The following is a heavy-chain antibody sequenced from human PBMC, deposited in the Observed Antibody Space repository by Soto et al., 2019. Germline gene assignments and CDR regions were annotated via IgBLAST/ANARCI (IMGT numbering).Heavy chain of an antibody. V-gene: IGHV3-23*01. CDR1: GFTFSSYA. CDR2: IVPGGGDT. CDR3: TNGMHSSC. Sequence: EVQMLESGGGVVQPGGSLRLSCAASGFTFSSYAMNWVRQSPGKGLEWVAGIVPGGGDTYYADSVRGRFTISRDNSRSTLSLQMSSLRAEDTAIYYCTNGMHSSCWGRGTLVTVSS. J-gene: IGHJ4*02. D-gene: IGHD1-1*01.